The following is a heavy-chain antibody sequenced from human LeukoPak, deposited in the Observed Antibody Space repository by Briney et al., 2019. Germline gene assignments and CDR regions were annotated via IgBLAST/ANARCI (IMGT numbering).Heavy chain of an antibody. CDR1: GGSISSYY. Sequence: SETLSLTCTVSGGSISSYYWSWNRQPPGKGLEWIGYIYTSGSTNYNPSLKSRVTISVDTSKNQFSLKLSSVTAADTAVYYCARRGYYDILTGYYRDAFDIWGQGTMVTVSS. CDR2: IYTSGST. CDR3: ARRGYYDILTGYYRDAFDI. V-gene: IGHV4-4*09. J-gene: IGHJ3*02. D-gene: IGHD3-9*01.